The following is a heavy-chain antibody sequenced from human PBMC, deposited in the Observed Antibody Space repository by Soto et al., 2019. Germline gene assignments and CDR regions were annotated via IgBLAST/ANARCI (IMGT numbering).Heavy chain of an antibody. D-gene: IGHD3-22*01. Sequence: QVQLVESGGGLVKPGGSLRLSCAASGFTFSDYYMSWIRQDPGKGLEWGSYISSSSSYTNYADSVKGRFTISRDNAKNSLYLHMNSLRAEDTAVYYCAREYYYDSSGYYQLYNWFAPWCQGTLVTVSS. J-gene: IGHJ5*02. CDR2: ISSSSSYT. V-gene: IGHV3-11*06. CDR3: AREYYYDSSGYYQLYNWFAP. CDR1: GFTFSDYY.